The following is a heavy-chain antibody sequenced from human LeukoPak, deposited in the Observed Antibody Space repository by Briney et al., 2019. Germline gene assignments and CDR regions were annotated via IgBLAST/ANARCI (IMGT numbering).Heavy chain of an antibody. V-gene: IGHV1-2*02. CDR1: GYTFTGYY. CDR3: ARGTGLVPYYDILNGYHQFDY. Sequence: GASVKVSCKASGYTFTGYYMHWVRQAPGQGLEWMGWINPNSGGANYAQKFQGRVTMTRDTSISTAYMELSRLRSDDTAVYYCARGTGLVPYYDILNGYHQFDYWGQGTLVTVSS. D-gene: IGHD3-9*01. J-gene: IGHJ4*02. CDR2: INPNSGGA.